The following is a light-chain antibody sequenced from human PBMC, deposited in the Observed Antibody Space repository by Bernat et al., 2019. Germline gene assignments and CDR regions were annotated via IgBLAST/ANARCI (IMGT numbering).Light chain of an antibody. CDR1: QTISIW. J-gene: IGKJ4*01. CDR2: KAS. CDR3: QQYDDLARLT. V-gene: IGKV1-5*03. Sequence: DIQLTQSPSVLSASVGDSVTITCRASQTISIWLAWYQQRPGNAPKLLIYKASALEPGVPSRFSGSGSGTEFTLTISGLQPDDFATYYCQQYDDLARLTFGGGTSVEIK.